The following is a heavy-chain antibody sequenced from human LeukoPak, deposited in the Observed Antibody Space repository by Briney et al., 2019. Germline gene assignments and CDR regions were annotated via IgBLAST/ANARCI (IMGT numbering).Heavy chain of an antibody. J-gene: IGHJ4*02. D-gene: IGHD6-13*01. Sequence: PSETLSLTCTVSGGSLRDTNYYWAWIRQPPGRTLEWIGSIYYTGTTFDNPSLQSRVTLSVDTSKNHFSLRPTSVTAADTAFYYCAREEYSSDWYGHDSWGQGTLVTVSS. V-gene: IGHV4-39*07. CDR2: IYYTGTT. CDR1: GGSLRDTNYY. CDR3: AREEYSSDWYGHDS.